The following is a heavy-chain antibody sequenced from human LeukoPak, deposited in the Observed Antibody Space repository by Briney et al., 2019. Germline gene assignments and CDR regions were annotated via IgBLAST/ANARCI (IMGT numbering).Heavy chain of an antibody. CDR1: GFTFSNHA. CDR2: IGGDGRGT. V-gene: IGHV3-23*01. J-gene: IGHJ4*02. CDR3: ARRVGGTPDY. D-gene: IGHD1-26*01. Sequence: PGGSLRLSCTASGFTFSNHAMTWVCQAPGKGLEWVSAIGGDGRGTDYADSVKGRFTISRDNSKNTLYLEMNSLRADDTARYYCARRVGGTPDYWGPGTLVTVSS.